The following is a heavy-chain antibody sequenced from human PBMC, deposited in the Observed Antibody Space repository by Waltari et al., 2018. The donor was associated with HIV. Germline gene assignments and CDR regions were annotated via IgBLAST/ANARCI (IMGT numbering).Heavy chain of an antibody. CDR3: VTLYNESPLYSNF. CDR2: VDPKNGKP. J-gene: IGHJ1*01. CDR1: GYPLSDLS. Sequence: QLIQSTSELKRPGASVTISCQVSGYPLSDLSMPWVRQGRGQRLEWMGGVDPKNGKPVYSQRFWGRVSLAEDTSEDTAFLELNRLTSDDTAVYYCVTLYNESPLYSNFWGQGTLVTV. D-gene: IGHD2-15*01. V-gene: IGHV1-24*01.